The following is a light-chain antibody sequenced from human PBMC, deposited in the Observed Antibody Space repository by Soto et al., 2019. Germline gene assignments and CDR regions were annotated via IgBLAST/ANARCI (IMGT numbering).Light chain of an antibody. J-gene: IGKJ1*01. CDR2: KAS. V-gene: IGKV1-5*03. CDR1: QSISTW. Sequence: DIQMTQSPSTLSASVGYRVTITCRASQSISTWLSWYQQKTGKAPEVLIYKASNLQSGVSLRFSGSGSGTEFTLTISSLQPDDFATYYCQDYNSWTFGQGTKVDIK. CDR3: QDYNSWT.